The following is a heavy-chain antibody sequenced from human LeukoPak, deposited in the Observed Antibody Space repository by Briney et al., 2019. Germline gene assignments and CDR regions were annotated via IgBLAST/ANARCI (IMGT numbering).Heavy chain of an antibody. V-gene: IGHV4-34*01. D-gene: IGHD3-9*01. CDR2: INHSGST. J-gene: IGHJ4*02. CDR3: ARGVTIFPFDY. CDR1: GGSFSGYY. Sequence: PSETLSLTCAVYGGSFSGYYWSWIRQPPGKGLEWIGEINHSGSTNYNPSLKSRVTISVDTSKNQFSLKLSSVTAADTAVYYCARGVTIFPFDYWGQGTLVTVSS.